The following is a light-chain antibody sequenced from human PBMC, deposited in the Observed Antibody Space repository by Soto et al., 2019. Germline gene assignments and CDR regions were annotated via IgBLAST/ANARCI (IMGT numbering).Light chain of an antibody. Sequence: QSALTQPASVSGSPGESITISCTGTSSDVGSYNLVSWYQQHPGKAPKLVIYEATKRPSGVSDRFSGSKSGNTASLTISGLQAEDEADYYCCSYTGSLFGGGTKLTVL. CDR1: SSDVGSYNL. CDR2: EAT. CDR3: CSYTGSL. J-gene: IGLJ2*01. V-gene: IGLV2-23*01.